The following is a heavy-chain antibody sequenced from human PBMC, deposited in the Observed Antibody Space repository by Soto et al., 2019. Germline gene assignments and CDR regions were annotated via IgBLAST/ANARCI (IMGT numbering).Heavy chain of an antibody. CDR3: ARRVGANSPNWFDP. CDR2: IYYSGST. Sequence: PSETLSLTCTVSGGSISNIDYYWGWIRQPPGTGLEWIGRIYYSGSTNYNPSLKSRVTISVDTSKNQFSLKLSSVTAADTAVYYCARRVGANSPNWFDPWGQGTLVTVSS. J-gene: IGHJ5*02. CDR1: GGSISNIDYY. D-gene: IGHD1-26*01. V-gene: IGHV4-39*01.